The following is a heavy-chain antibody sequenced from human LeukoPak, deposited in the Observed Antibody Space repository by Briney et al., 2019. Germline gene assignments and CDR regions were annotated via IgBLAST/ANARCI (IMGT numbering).Heavy chain of an antibody. CDR2: ISWNSGSI. J-gene: IGHJ4*02. D-gene: IGHD3-22*01. Sequence: GGSLRLSCAASGFTFDDYVMHWVRQAPGKGLEWVSGISWNSGSIGYADSVKGRFTISRDNAKNSLYLQMNSLRAEDTALYYCAKASPVYYDSSGYSGSGFDYWGQGTLVTVSS. CDR3: AKASPVYYDSSGYSGSGFDY. V-gene: IGHV3-9*01. CDR1: GFTFDDYV.